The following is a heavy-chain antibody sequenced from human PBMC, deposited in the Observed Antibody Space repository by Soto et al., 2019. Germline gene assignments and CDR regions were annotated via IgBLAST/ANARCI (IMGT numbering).Heavy chain of an antibody. D-gene: IGHD1-1*01. V-gene: IGHV1-18*01. Sequence: ASVKVSCKASGYTFTSYGISWVRQAPGQGLEWMGWISAYNGNTNYAQKLQGRVTMTTDTSTSTAYMELRSLRSDDTAVYYCARTRSASTGTYPPYYFDYWGQGTLVTSPQ. CDR1: GYTFTSYG. J-gene: IGHJ4*02. CDR3: ARTRSASTGTYPPYYFDY. CDR2: ISAYNGNT.